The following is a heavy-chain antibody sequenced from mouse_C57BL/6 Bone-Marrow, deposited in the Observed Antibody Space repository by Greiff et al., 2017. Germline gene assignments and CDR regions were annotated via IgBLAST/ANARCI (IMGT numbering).Heavy chain of an antibody. D-gene: IGHD2-2*01. J-gene: IGHJ3*01. CDR2: IDPENGDT. Sequence: VHVKQSGAELVRPGASVKLSCTASGFNIKDDYMHWVKQRPEQGLEWIGWIDPENGDTEYASKFQGKATITADTSSNTAYLQLSSLTSADTAVYYCTTGYGYGFAYWGQGTLVTVSA. CDR1: GFNIKDDY. CDR3: TTGYGYGFAY. V-gene: IGHV14-4*01.